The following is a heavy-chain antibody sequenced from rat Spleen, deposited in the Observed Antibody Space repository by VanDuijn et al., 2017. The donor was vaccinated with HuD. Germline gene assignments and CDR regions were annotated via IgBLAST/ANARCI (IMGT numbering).Heavy chain of an antibody. CDR1: GYSITSGY. CDR3: TIHPRY. V-gene: IGHV2-63*01. J-gene: IGHJ2*01. D-gene: IGHD3-1*01. CDR2: VRSNGNT. Sequence: VQLQESGPGLVKPSQSLSLTCSVTGYSITSGYGWSWIRKFPGNKLEWMGRVRSNGNTSYNSALKSRLSISRDTSNNQVFLKVNSLQTDDTGTYYCTIHPRYWGQGVMVTVSS.